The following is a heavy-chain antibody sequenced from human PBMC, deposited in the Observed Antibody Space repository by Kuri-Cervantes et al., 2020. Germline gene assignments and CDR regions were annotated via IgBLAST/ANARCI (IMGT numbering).Heavy chain of an antibody. CDR2: IKEDGSEK. J-gene: IGHJ4*02. V-gene: IGHV3-7*01. CDR3: ARVPPLGLQPNPYFDY. Sequence: GESLKISCAASGFTFSRYWMSWVRQAPGKGLEWVANIKEDGSEKYYVDSVKGRFTISRDNAKKSLYLQMNSLRAEDTAVYYCARVPPLGLQPNPYFDYWGQGTLVTVSS. CDR1: GFTFSRYW. D-gene: IGHD4-11*01.